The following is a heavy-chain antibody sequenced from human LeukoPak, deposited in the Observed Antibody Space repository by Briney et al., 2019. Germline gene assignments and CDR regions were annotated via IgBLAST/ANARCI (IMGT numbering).Heavy chain of an antibody. D-gene: IGHD6-13*01. J-gene: IGHJ6*03. CDR1: DGSISSSSYY. V-gene: IGHV4-39*07. Sequence: SETLSLTCTVSDGSISSSSYYWGWIRQPPGKGLEWTGSIYYSGSTYYNPSLKSRVTISVDTSKNQFSLKLSSVTAADTAVYYCARGAAASANQYYYYYYYMDVWGKGTTVTVSS. CDR2: IYYSGST. CDR3: ARGAAASANQYYYYYYYMDV.